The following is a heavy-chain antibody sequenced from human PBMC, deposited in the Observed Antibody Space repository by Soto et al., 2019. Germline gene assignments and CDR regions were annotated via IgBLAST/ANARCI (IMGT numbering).Heavy chain of an antibody. CDR2: IYYSGST. D-gene: IGHD3-3*01. CDR1: GGSISSGGYY. J-gene: IGHJ4*02. Sequence: SETLSLTCTVSGGSISSGGYYWSWIRQHPGKGLEWIGYIYYSGSTYYNPSLKSRVTISVDTSKNQFSLKLSSVTAADTAVYYCARGLDYDFWSGYYTPYYFDYWGQGTLVTVSS. V-gene: IGHV4-31*03. CDR3: ARGLDYDFWSGYYTPYYFDY.